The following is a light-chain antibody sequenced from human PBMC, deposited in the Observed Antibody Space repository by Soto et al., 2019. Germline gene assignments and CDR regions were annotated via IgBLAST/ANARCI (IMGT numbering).Light chain of an antibody. V-gene: IGKV3-20*01. CDR1: QSISSN. J-gene: IGKJ1*01. Sequence: EIVMTQSPATLSVSQGGRATLSCRASQSISSNLAWYQQKRGQAPRLLIYGASTRDTGIPDRFSGSGSGTDFTLTISRLEPEDFAVYYCQQYGSSGTFGQGTKVDI. CDR3: QQYGSSGT. CDR2: GAS.